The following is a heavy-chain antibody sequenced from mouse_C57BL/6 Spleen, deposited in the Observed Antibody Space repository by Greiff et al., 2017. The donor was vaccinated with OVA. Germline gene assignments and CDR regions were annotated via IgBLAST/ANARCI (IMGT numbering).Heavy chain of an antibody. D-gene: IGHD1-1*01. CDR1: GYSITSGYY. V-gene: IGHV3-6*01. CDR2: ISYDGSN. J-gene: IGHJ4*01. Sequence: ESGPGLVKPSQSLSLTCSVTGYSITSGYYWNWIRQFPGNKLEWMGYISYDGSNNYNPSLKNRISITRDTSKNQFFLKLNSVTTEDTATYYCARFSGSSFYAMDYWGQGTSVTVSS. CDR3: ARFSGSSFYAMDY.